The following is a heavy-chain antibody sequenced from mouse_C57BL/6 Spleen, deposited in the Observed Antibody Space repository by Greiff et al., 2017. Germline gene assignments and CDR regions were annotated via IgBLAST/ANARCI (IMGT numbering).Heavy chain of an antibody. Sequence: QVQLQQSGAELVRPGASVKLSCKASGYTFTDYYINWVKQRPGQGLEWIARIYPGSGNTYYNEKFKGKATLTAEKSSSTAYMQLSSLTSEDSAVYFGARRTNDGYYVDYAMDYWGQGTSVTVSS. J-gene: IGHJ4*01. CDR3: ARRTNDGYYVDYAMDY. CDR2: IYPGSGNT. D-gene: IGHD2-3*01. V-gene: IGHV1-76*01. CDR1: GYTFTDYY.